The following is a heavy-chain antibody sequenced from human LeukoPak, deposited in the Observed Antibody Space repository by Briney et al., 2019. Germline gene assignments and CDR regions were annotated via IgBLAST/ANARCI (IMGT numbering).Heavy chain of an antibody. CDR3: ARGPTRANSSDF. V-gene: IGHV3-7*04. Sequence: GGSLRLSCVVSGFTFSSYWMTWVRQAPGKGLEWVANIKQDGSEKYYVDSVKGRFTISRDNAKNSLYLQMNSLRAEDSAVYYCARGPTRANSSDFWGQGTLVTVSS. D-gene: IGHD2/OR15-2a*01. CDR1: GFTFSSYW. CDR2: IKQDGSEK. J-gene: IGHJ4*02.